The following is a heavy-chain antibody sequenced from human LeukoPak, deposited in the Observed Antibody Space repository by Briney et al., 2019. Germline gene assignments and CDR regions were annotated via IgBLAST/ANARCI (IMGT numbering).Heavy chain of an antibody. J-gene: IGHJ6*03. CDR2: ISYDGSNK. CDR3: AKVALIAARPIYYYYYMDV. Sequence: SGGSLRLSCAASGFTFSSYAMHWVRQAPGKGLEWVAVISYDGSNKYYADSVKGRFTISRDNSKNTLYLQMNSLRAEDTAVYYCAKVALIAARPIYYYYYMDVWGKGTTVTVSS. D-gene: IGHD6-6*01. CDR1: GFTFSSYA. V-gene: IGHV3-30-3*01.